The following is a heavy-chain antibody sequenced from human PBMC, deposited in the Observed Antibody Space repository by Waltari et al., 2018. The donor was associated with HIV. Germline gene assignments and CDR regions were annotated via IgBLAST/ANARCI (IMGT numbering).Heavy chain of an antibody. D-gene: IGHD5-12*01. J-gene: IGHJ4*02. CDR3: ARGREYSGYGAVEY. CDR2: INSDGTTT. V-gene: IGHV3-74*01. Sequence: EVQLLESGGGLVQPGGSLRQSGAGPGFNFSNFWMFWVRQAPGKGLVWVSRINSDGTTTSYADSVKGRFTISRDNAKNTLYLQMNSLTAEDTAVYYCARGREYSGYGAVEYWGQGTLVTVSS. CDR1: GFNFSNFW.